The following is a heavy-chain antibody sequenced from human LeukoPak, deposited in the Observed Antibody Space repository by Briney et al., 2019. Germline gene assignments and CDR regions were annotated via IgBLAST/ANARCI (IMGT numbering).Heavy chain of an antibody. CDR1: GFSVSGNY. CDR3: ARGSLGHDY. D-gene: IGHD3-3*02. J-gene: IGHJ4*02. CDR2: IETGRRT. V-gene: IGHV3-66*01. Sequence: PGGSLRLSCAASGFSVSGNYMTWVRQAPGKGLEWGSVIETGRRTYHADSVKGRFTLSRDNAKNTRHLQMNRLRVEDTAVYYCARGSLGHDYWGQGTLVTVSS.